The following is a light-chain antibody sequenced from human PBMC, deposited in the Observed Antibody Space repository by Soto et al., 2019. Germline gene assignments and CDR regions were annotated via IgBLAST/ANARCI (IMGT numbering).Light chain of an antibody. CDR1: SSNIGAGYD. J-gene: IGLJ1*01. CDR2: ANS. V-gene: IGLV1-40*01. Sequence: QSVLTQLPSVSGAPGQRVTISCTGSSSNIGAGYDVHWYQQLPGIAPKLLIYANSNRPSGVPDRFSGSKSGTSASLAITGLQAEDEADYYCQSYDSSLSGYVFGTGTKVTVL. CDR3: QSYDSSLSGYV.